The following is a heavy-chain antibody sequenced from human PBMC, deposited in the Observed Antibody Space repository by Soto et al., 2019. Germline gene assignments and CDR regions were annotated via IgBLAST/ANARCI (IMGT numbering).Heavy chain of an antibody. CDR3: ARDPPYCSGGSCPAAEGY. D-gene: IGHD2-15*01. J-gene: IGHJ4*02. Sequence: QVQLVQSGAEVKKPGSSVKVSCKASGGTFSSYAISWVRQAPGQGLEWMGRIIPIFGTANYAQKFQGRVTITADESTSTAYMELSSLRSEDTALYYCARDPPYCSGGSCPAAEGYWGQGTLVTVSS. CDR1: GGTFSSYA. CDR2: IIPIFGTA. V-gene: IGHV1-69*01.